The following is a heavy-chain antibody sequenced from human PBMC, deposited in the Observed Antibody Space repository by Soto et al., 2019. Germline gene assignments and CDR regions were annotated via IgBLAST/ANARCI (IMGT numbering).Heavy chain of an antibody. Sequence: SETLSLTCTVPGDSLRSGDYYWSWIRQPPGKGLEWIGYIYSSGSTYYEPSLRSRLTISEDLSKNQLSLRLTAVTAADTAVYYCARGVDTMAFDHWGQGTLVTVS. CDR3: ARGVDTMAFDH. V-gene: IGHV4-30-4*02. D-gene: IGHD2-2*01. CDR2: IYSSGST. J-gene: IGHJ5*02. CDR1: GDSLRSGDYY.